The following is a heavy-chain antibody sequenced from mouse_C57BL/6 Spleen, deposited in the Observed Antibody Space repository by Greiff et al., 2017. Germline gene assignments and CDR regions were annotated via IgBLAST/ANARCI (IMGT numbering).Heavy chain of an antibody. J-gene: IGHJ4*01. CDR1: GYTFTSYW. V-gene: IGHV1-64*01. CDR2: IHPNSGST. D-gene: IGHD2-4*01. CDR3: ARRGLRQGLYAMDY. Sequence: QVQLQQPGAELVKPGASVKLSCKASGYTFTSYWMHWVKQRPGQGLEWIGMIHPNSGSTNYNEKFKSKATLTVDKSSSTAYMQLSSLTSEDSAVYYCARRGLRQGLYAMDYWGQGTSVTVSS.